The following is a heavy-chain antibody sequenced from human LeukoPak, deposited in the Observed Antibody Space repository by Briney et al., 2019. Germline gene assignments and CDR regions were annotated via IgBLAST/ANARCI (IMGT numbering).Heavy chain of an antibody. D-gene: IGHD5-12*01. CDR3: ARGGGYSGYDYDY. Sequence: PSETLSLTCTVSGGSISSRNYYWGWIRQPPGKGLEWIGSIYYSGSTYHNPSLKSRVTISVDTSKNQFSLKLSSVTAADTAVYYRARGGGYSGYDYDYWGQGTLVTVSS. CDR1: GGSISSRNYY. CDR2: IYYSGST. V-gene: IGHV4-39*01. J-gene: IGHJ4*02.